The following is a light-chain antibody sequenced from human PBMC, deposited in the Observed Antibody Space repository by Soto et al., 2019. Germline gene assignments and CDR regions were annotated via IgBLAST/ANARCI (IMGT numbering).Light chain of an antibody. V-gene: IGLV2-14*01. Sequence: SALTQPASVSGSPGQSIAISCTGTRSDVGAYNYVPWYQQHPGKAPKLMISEVTNRPSGVSDRFSGSKSGNTASLTISGLQAEDEADYYCSSFASRFTFVFGTGTKVTGL. CDR3: SSFASRFTFV. CDR2: EVT. J-gene: IGLJ1*01. CDR1: RSDVGAYNY.